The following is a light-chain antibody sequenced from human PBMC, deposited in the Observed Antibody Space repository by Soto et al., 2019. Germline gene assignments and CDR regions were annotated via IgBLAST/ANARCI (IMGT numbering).Light chain of an antibody. CDR3: QQYNPYSPWT. V-gene: IGKV1-5*03. J-gene: IGKJ1*01. CDR1: QSITGW. Sequence: DIQMTQSPPTLPAFVGDRLTIPCRASQSITGWLAWFQQKPGKAPKLLISKASKLESGVPSRFSGSGSGTDFTLTISGLQPDDFATYYCQQYNPYSPWTFGQGTKVDIK. CDR2: KAS.